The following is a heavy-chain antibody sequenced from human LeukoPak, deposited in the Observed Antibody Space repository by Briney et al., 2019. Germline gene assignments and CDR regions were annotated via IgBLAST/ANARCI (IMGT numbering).Heavy chain of an antibody. J-gene: IGHJ4*02. V-gene: IGHV3-48*04. Sequence: GGSLRLSCAASGFTFSSYWMSWVRQAPGKGLEWVSYISSSGSTIYYADSVKGRFTISRDNAKNSLYLQMNSLRAEDTAVYYCAREGYCSGGSCYVDYWGQGTLVTVSS. CDR1: GFTFSSYW. CDR2: ISSSGSTI. CDR3: AREGYCSGGSCYVDY. D-gene: IGHD2-15*01.